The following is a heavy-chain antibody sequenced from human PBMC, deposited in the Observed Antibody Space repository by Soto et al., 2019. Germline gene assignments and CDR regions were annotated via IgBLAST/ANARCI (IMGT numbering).Heavy chain of an antibody. Sequence: GGSLRLSCAASGFTFSNNGMHWVRQAPGKGLEWVAVISYDGDYKYYADSVKGRFTISRDNSKNTVYLQMDSLRPEDTAVFYCAKGEGDTVPYYYAMDAWAQGTTVTVSS. J-gene: IGHJ6*02. V-gene: IGHV3-30*18. D-gene: IGHD1-26*01. CDR2: ISYDGDYK. CDR1: GFTFSNNG. CDR3: AKGEGDTVPYYYAMDA.